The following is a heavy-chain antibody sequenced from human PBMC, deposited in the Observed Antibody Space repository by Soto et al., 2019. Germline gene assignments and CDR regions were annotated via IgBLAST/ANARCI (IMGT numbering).Heavy chain of an antibody. CDR1: GFTFSNYW. CDR2: INSDGSGT. V-gene: IGHV3-74*01. J-gene: IGHJ4*02. CDR3: AREMIGAAGDLDY. D-gene: IGHD6-13*01. Sequence: EVQLVESGGALVQPGGSLRLSCAASGFTFSNYWMHWVRQAPGKGLMWVSRINSDGSGTSYADSVKGRFTISRDNAKNTLFLQMNSLRAEDTAVYYCAREMIGAAGDLDYWGQGTLVTVSS.